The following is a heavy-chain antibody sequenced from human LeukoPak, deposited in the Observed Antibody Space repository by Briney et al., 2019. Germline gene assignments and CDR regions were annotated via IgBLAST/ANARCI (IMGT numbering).Heavy chain of an antibody. D-gene: IGHD2-15*01. CDR3: ARMTGHIVVVVAARGQLSWFDP. Sequence: SVKVSCKASGYTFTSYYMHWVRQAPGQGLEWMGGIIPIFGTANYAQKFQGRVTITADKSTSTAYMELSSLRSEDTAVYYCARMTGHIVVVVAARGQLSWFDPWGQGTLVTASS. CDR1: GYTFTSYY. CDR2: IIPIFGTA. V-gene: IGHV1-69*06. J-gene: IGHJ5*02.